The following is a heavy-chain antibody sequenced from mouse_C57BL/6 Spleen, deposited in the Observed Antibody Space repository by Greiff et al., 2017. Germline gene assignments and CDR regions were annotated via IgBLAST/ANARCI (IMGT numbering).Heavy chain of an antibody. D-gene: IGHD3-3*01. CDR3: AREAGYYARDY. CDR1: GFTFSSYA. Sequence: EVQRVESGGGLVKPGGSLKLSCAASGFTFSSYAMSWVRQTPEKRLEWVATISDGGSYTYYPDNVKGRFTISRDNAKNNLYLQMSHLKSEDTARYYCAREAGYYARDYWGQGTSVTVSS. CDR2: ISDGGSYT. V-gene: IGHV5-4*01. J-gene: IGHJ4*01.